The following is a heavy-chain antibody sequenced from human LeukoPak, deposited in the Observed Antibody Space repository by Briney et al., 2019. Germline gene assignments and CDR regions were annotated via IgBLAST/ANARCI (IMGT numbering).Heavy chain of an antibody. CDR1: GGSFSGYC. CDR3: ARADSSGYPYYFDY. V-gene: IGHV4-34*01. CDR2: INHSGST. J-gene: IGHJ4*02. D-gene: IGHD3-22*01. Sequence: SETLSLTCAVYGGSFSGYCWSWIRQPPGKGLEWIGEINHSGSTNYNPSLKSRVTISVDTSKNQFSLKLSSVTAADTAVYYCARADSSGYPYYFDYWGQGTLVTVSS.